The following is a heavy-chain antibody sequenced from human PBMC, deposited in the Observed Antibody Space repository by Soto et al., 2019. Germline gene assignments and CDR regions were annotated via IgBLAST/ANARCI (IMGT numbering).Heavy chain of an antibody. CDR2: VSAKSGDT. V-gene: IGHV1-18*04. CDR1: GFSFTSSG. CDR3: ASHDYYDSSGYYYVGAFDI. J-gene: IGHJ3*02. Sequence: ASVKVSCKASGFSFTSSGFNWVRQAPGQGLEWVGWVSAKSGDTKCVENLQGRVTMTTDTSTSTAYMELRSLRSGDTAVYYCASHDYYDSSGYYYVGAFDIWGQGTMVTVSS. D-gene: IGHD3-22*01.